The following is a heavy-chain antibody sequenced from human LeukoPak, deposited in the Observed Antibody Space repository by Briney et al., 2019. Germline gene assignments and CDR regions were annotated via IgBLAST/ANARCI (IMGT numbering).Heavy chain of an antibody. CDR3: ARGGVTELYDVMDV. V-gene: IGHV3-9*01. CDR2: ISWNSDIV. CDR1: GFTFDDYG. Sequence: GGSLRLSCAASGFTFDDYGMHWVRQAPGKGLGWVSGISWNSDIVGYADSVKGRFSISRDNAKNSLYLQMNSLRAEDTALYYCARGGVTELYDVMDVWGQGTTVTVSS. J-gene: IGHJ6*02. D-gene: IGHD3-16*01.